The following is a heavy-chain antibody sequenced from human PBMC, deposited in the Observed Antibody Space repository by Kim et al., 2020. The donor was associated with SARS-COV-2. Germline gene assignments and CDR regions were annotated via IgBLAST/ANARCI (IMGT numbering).Heavy chain of an antibody. V-gene: IGHV3-53*01. CDR3: ARDRSDAFDI. CDR1: GFSVNRVF. J-gene: IGHJ3*02. Sequence: GGSLRLSCAASGFSVNRVFMNWVRQAPGKGLEWVSVIDFEGNTFYTDYVKGRFTISRDESKNTVSLQMNSLRAEDTARYYCARDRSDAFDIWGQGTVVTVSS. CDR2: IDFEGNT. D-gene: IGHD3-16*02.